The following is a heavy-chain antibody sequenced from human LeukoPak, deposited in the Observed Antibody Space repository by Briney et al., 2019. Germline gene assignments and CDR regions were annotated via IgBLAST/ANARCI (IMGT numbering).Heavy chain of an antibody. D-gene: IGHD3-16*01. CDR1: GGSFSGYY. CDR3: ARQGDHNWFDP. J-gene: IGHJ5*02. Sequence: SETLSLTCAVYGGSFSGYYWSWIRQPPGKGLEWIGEINHSGSTNYNPSLKSRVTISVDTSKNQLSLRLSSVTAADTAVYYCARQGDHNWFDPWGQGTLVTVSS. V-gene: IGHV4-34*01. CDR2: INHSGST.